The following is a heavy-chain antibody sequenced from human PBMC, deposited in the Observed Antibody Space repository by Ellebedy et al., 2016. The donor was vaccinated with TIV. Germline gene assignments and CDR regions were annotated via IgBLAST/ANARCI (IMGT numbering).Heavy chain of an antibody. J-gene: IGHJ6*04. D-gene: IGHD4-17*01. Sequence: GGSLRLXXAASGFTFSSYSMNWVRQAPGKGLEWVSYISSSSSTIYYADSVKGRFTISRDSAKNSLYLQMNSLRAEDTAVYYCARDVRGYGDYWGRGTTVTVSS. CDR1: GFTFSSYS. CDR3: ARDVRGYGDY. CDR2: ISSSSSTI. V-gene: IGHV3-48*04.